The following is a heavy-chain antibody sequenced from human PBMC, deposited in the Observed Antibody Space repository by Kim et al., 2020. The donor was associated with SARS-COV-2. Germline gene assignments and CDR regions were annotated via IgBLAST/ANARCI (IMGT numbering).Heavy chain of an antibody. CDR3: ARKGRPRDTFNI. D-gene: IGHD6-25*01. CDR2: IEPSGST. J-gene: IGHJ3*02. V-gene: IGHV4-34*01. Sequence: SETLSLTCGVYGGSFSGYYWNWIRQPPGKGLEWVGEIEPSGSTNYNAALKTRATISIDTSKKQLSLKLNSVTAADTAVYYCARKGRPRDTFNIWGQGTMV. CDR1: GGSFSGYY.